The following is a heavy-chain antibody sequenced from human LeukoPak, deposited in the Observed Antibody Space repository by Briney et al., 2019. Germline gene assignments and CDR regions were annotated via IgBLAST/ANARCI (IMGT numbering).Heavy chain of an antibody. J-gene: IGHJ3*02. Sequence: GESLKISCKGSGYSFTSYWIGWVRQMPGKGLEWMVIIYPGDSDTRYSPSFQGQVTISADESISTAYLQWSSLKASDTAMYYCASRYYYDSSGSDAFDIWGQGTMVTVSS. D-gene: IGHD3-22*01. CDR1: GYSFTSYW. V-gene: IGHV5-51*01. CDR2: IYPGDSDT. CDR3: ASRYYYDSSGSDAFDI.